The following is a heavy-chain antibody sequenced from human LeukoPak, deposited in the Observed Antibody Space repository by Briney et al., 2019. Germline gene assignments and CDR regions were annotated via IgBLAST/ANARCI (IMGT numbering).Heavy chain of an antibody. D-gene: IGHD6-13*01. V-gene: IGHV3-23*01. CDR3: AKDGVTYSSSWYGSHGYYMDV. J-gene: IGHJ6*03. CDR1: GFTFSSYA. Sequence: GGSLRLSCAASGFTFSSYAMSWVRQAPGKGLEWVSAISGSGGSTYYADSVKGRFTISRDNSKNTLYLQMNSLRAEDTAVYYCAKDGVTYSSSWYGSHGYYMDVWGKGTTVTVSS. CDR2: ISGSGGST.